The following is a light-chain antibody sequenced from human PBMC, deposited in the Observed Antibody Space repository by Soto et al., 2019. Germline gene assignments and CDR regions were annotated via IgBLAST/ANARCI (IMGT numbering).Light chain of an antibody. Sequence: ESVLTQAPGTLSLSPGERATLSCRATQSVTNNYFAWYQQKPGQSPRLLIYGVSSRATDIPDRFSGSGSGTDFTLTISRLEPEDFVVYYCQQYSSLPHTFGQGTKLEVK. CDR2: GVS. CDR1: QSVTNNY. V-gene: IGKV3-20*01. CDR3: QQYSSLPHT. J-gene: IGKJ2*01.